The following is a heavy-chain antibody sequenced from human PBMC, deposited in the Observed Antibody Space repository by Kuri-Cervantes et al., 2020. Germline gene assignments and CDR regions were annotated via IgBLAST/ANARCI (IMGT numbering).Heavy chain of an antibody. CDR1: GYNFSPYW. CDR2: IYPGDSDT. Sequence: KVSCKGSGYNFSPYWIGWLRQMPGKGLEWMGIIYPGDSDTRYSPSFQGQVTISADKSISTAYLQWSSLKASDTAMYYCARRYYYDSSGYYDYWGQGTLVTVSS. V-gene: IGHV5-51*01. J-gene: IGHJ4*02. D-gene: IGHD3-22*01. CDR3: ARRYYYDSSGYYDY.